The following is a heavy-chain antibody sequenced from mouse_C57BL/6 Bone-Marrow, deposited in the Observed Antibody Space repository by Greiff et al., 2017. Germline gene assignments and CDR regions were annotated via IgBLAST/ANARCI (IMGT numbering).Heavy chain of an antibody. D-gene: IGHD4-1*01. V-gene: IGHV1-85*01. J-gene: IGHJ3*01. Sequence: VQLQQSGPELVKPGASVKLSCKASGYTFTSYDINWVKQRPGQGLEWIGWIYPRDGSTKYNEKFKGKATLTVDTSSSTAYMELHSLTAEDSAVYFCARHWDGAWFAYWGQGTLVTVSA. CDR1: GYTFTSYD. CDR2: IYPRDGST. CDR3: ARHWDGAWFAY.